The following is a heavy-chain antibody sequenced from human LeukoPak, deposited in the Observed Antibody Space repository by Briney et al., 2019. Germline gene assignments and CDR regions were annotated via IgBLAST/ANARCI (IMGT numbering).Heavy chain of an antibody. CDR1: GGTFSSYA. J-gene: IGHJ6*02. CDR2: IIPILGIA. Sequence: SVKVSCKASGGTFSSYAISWVRQAPGQGLEWMGRIIPILGIANYAQKFQGRVTITADKSTSTAYMELSSLRSEDTAVYYCARANLGYCSSTSCYSDYYYGMDVWGQGTTVTVSS. D-gene: IGHD2-2*02. CDR3: ARANLGYCSSTSCYSDYYYGMDV. V-gene: IGHV1-69*04.